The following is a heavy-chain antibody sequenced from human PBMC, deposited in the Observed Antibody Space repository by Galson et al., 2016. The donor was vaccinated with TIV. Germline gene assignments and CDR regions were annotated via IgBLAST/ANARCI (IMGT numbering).Heavy chain of an antibody. V-gene: IGHV3-74*01. CDR3: AKNRAVDASMDYYFYHAMDV. Sequence: LRLSCAASGFSFSSYWMHWVRQAPGRGLVWVSRIDRDGQRITYADSVKGRFTISRDNGKTSLYLQMNSLRPDDTALYYCAKNRAVDASMDYYFYHAMDVWGQGTAVIVSS. D-gene: IGHD5-18*01. CDR1: GFSFSSYW. J-gene: IGHJ6*02. CDR2: IDRDGQRI.